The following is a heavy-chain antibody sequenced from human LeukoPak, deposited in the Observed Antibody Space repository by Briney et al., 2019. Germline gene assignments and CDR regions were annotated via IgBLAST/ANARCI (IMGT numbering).Heavy chain of an antibody. J-gene: IGHJ5*02. CDR3: ARDPPGVWFGSYWPLGP. CDR2: INPVGGVT. D-gene: IGHD3-10*01. Sequence: ASVKVSCKASGYTFTSYAMNWVRQAPGQGLEWMGVINPVGGVTTYAQKLQGRVTMTTDTSTSTAYMELRSLRSDDTAVYYCARDPPGVWFGSYWPLGPWGQGTLVTVSS. V-gene: IGHV1-18*01. CDR1: GYTFTSYA.